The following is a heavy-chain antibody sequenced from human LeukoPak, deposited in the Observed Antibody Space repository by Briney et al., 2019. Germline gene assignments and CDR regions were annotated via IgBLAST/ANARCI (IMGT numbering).Heavy chain of an antibody. J-gene: IGHJ4*02. Sequence: GGSLRLSCAASGFTFSSYAMSWVRQAPGKGLEWVSAISASGGSTYYADSVKGRFTISRDSPKNTLYLQMNSLRTEDTAVYYCAKAEGYDILTGLDYWGQGTLVTVSS. CDR1: GFTFSSYA. D-gene: IGHD3-9*01. CDR3: AKAEGYDILTGLDY. CDR2: ISASGGST. V-gene: IGHV3-23*01.